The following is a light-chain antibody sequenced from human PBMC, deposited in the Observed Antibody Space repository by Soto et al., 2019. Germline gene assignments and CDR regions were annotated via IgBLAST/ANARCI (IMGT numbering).Light chain of an antibody. J-gene: IGLJ2*01. CDR2: GNT. CDR1: GSNIGAGFD. Sequence: QAVVTQPPSLSGAPGQNIIISCTGGGSNIGAGFDVHWYQQLPGTAPKLLIYGNTNRPSGVPDRFSGSKSGTSASLVITGLQAEDEADYSCQSYDTGLSGPVVFGGGTKLTVL. V-gene: IGLV1-40*01. CDR3: QSYDTGLSGPVV.